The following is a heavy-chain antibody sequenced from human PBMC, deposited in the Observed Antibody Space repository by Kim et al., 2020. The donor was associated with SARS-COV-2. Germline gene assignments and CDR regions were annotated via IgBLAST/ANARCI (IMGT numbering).Heavy chain of an antibody. CDR1: GGSISSSSYY. V-gene: IGHV4-39*01. CDR2: IYYSGST. Sequence: SETLSLTCTVSGGSISSSSYYWGWIRQPPGKGLEWIGSIYYSGSTYYNPSLKSRVTISVDTSKNQFSLKLSSVTAADTAVYYCARQGSSWIENWFDPWGQGTLVTVSS. J-gene: IGHJ5*02. CDR3: ARQGSSWIENWFDP. D-gene: IGHD6-13*01.